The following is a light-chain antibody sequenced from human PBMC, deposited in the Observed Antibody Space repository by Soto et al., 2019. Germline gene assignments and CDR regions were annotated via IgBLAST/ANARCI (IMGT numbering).Light chain of an antibody. Sequence: IHMTHSPSSLSASLGYRFTITFRASQSISSYLNWYQQKPGKAPKLLIYAASSLQSGVPSRFSGSGSGTDFTLTISSLQPEDFATYYCQQSYSTPPTFGQGTKVDIK. CDR3: QQSYSTPPT. CDR2: AAS. CDR1: QSISSY. J-gene: IGKJ1*01. V-gene: IGKV1-39*01.